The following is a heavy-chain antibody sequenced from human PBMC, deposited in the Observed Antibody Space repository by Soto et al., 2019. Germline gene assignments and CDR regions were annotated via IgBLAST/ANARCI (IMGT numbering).Heavy chain of an antibody. V-gene: IGHV3-23*01. Sequence: GGSLRLSCAASGFKFSNYAMSWVRQAPGKGLEWVSLISATGGGTYYADSVKGRFTISRDNSHNTLYLQAHSLTAEDTAVYYCAKDRRAGGNSAFYFDFWGQGAQVTVSS. CDR1: GFKFSNYA. CDR3: AKDRRAGGNSAFYFDF. J-gene: IGHJ4*02. D-gene: IGHD3-16*01. CDR2: ISATGGGT.